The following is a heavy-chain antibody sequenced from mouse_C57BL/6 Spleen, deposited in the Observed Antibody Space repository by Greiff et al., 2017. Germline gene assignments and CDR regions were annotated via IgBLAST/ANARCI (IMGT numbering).Heavy chain of an antibody. J-gene: IGHJ2*01. V-gene: IGHV8-12*01. D-gene: IGHD3-2*02. CDR3: ARRVSATQAGAGHFDY. CDR1: GFSLSTSGMG. CDR2: IYWDDDK. Sequence: QVTLKVSGPGILQSSQTLSLTCSFSGFSLSTSGMGVSWIRQPSGKGLEWLAHIYWDDDKCYNPSLKSRLTISKDTSRNQVFLKISDVDTADTATYYSARRVSATQAGAGHFDYWGQGTTLTVSS.